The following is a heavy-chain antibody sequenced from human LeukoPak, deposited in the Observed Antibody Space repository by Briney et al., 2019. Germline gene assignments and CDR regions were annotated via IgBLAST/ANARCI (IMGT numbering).Heavy chain of an antibody. J-gene: IGHJ4*02. Sequence: GGSLRLSCAASGFTFSSYAMSWVRQAPGKGLEWVSYISSSGSTIYYADSVKGRFTISRDNAKNSLYLQMNSLRAEDTAVYYCASPIGGDCGGDCSMGPFDYWGQGTLVTVSS. D-gene: IGHD2-21*02. CDR1: GFTFSSYA. CDR3: ASPIGGDCGGDCSMGPFDY. V-gene: IGHV3-48*04. CDR2: ISSSGSTI.